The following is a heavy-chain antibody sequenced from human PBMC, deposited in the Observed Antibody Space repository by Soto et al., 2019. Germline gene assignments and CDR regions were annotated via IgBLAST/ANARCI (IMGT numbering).Heavy chain of an antibody. V-gene: IGHV3-7*01. CDR2: IKKDGSEI. J-gene: IGHJ5*02. Sequence: EVQLVESGGGLVQPGGSLRLSCAASGLTLTDYWMSWVCQAPGKGLEWVANIKKDGSEIYYVDSVKGRLTVSRDNAKKSLYLESNSYSSDDTAVYYRARGGGGCSSTSCQRLNLWGQGILVTVSS. CDR3: ARGGGGCSSTSCQRLNL. CDR1: GLTLTDYW. D-gene: IGHD2-2*01.